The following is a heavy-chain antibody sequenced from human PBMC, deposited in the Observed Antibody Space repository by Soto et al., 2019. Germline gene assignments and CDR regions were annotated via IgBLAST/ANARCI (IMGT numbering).Heavy chain of an antibody. V-gene: IGHV3-53*04. Sequence: EVQLVESGGGLVQPGGSLRLSCVASGFAASGHYMNWVRLTPDQGLEWLSVIYSGGTTYYADSVEGRFTISRHDSQNTLYLQMDNLRTEDTAVYYCARANKFNAFDVWGRGAMVTVSS. J-gene: IGHJ3*01. CDR3: ARANKFNAFDV. CDR2: IYSGGTT. CDR1: GFAASGHY.